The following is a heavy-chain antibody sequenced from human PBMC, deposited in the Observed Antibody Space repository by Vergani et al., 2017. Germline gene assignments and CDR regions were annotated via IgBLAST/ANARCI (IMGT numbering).Heavy chain of an antibody. CDR3: VRAGYCTTTGCNYRGNYFDF. CDR2: ITTSDNKV. V-gene: IGHV3-11*01. CDR1: GFTFSDYP. Sequence: QVQLVESGGGLVKPGGSLRLSCAASGFTFSDYPMGWIRQAPGRGLEWISYITTSDNKVFYADSVKGRFSISRDNARRSLLLQMNSLRGEDTAVYYCVRAGYCTTTGCNYRGNYFDFWGQGTLVTVSS. J-gene: IGHJ4*02. D-gene: IGHD2-2*03.